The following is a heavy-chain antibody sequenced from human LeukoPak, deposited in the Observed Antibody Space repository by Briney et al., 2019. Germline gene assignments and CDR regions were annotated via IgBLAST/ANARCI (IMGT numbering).Heavy chain of an antibody. Sequence: GGSLRLSCAVSGFTFSNYAMNWVRQAPGKGLEWVSGIGGGGGSTHYADSVKGRFTVSRDNSKNTLYLQMNSLRAEDTAVYYCAKAGGDAYYYYYMDVWGKGTTVTVSS. CDR1: GFTFSNYA. D-gene: IGHD2-21*01. CDR2: IGGGGGST. CDR3: AKAGGDAYYYYYMDV. V-gene: IGHV3-23*01. J-gene: IGHJ6*03.